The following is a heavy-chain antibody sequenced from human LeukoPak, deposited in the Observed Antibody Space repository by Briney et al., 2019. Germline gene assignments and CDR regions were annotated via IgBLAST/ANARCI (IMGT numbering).Heavy chain of an antibody. CDR1: AGSISSSSYY. CDR3: ARSTVSPDIVVVPAAIDY. J-gene: IGHJ4*02. Sequence: SETLSLTCTVSAGSISSSSYYWGWIRQPPGEGLEWIGSIYYSGSTYYNPSLKSRVTISVDTSKNQFSLKLSSVTAADTAVYYCARSTVSPDIVVVPAAIDYWGQGTLVTVSS. V-gene: IGHV4-39*01. CDR2: IYYSGST. D-gene: IGHD2-2*01.